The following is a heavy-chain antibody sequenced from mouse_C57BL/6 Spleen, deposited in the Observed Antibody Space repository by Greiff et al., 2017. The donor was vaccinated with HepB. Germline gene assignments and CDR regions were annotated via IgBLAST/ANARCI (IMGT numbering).Heavy chain of an antibody. CDR3: ARGGYYDYGPYAMDY. CDR2: INPSSGYT. J-gene: IGHJ4*01. V-gene: IGHV1-4*01. CDR1: GYTFTSYT. Sequence: VQLQESGAELARPGASVKMSCKASGYTFTSYTMHWVKQRPGQGLEWIGYINPSSGYTKYNQKFKDKATLTADKSSSTAYMQLSSLTSEDSAVYYCARGGYYDYGPYAMDYWGQGTSVTVSS. D-gene: IGHD2-4*01.